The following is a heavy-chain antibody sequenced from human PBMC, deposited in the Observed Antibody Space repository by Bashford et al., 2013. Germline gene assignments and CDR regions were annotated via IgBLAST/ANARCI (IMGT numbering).Heavy chain of an antibody. V-gene: IGHV1-46*01. CDR1: GYTFTSFY. CDR2: INPNGGGT. D-gene: IGHD4-17*01. J-gene: IGHJ4*02. Sequence: VASVKVSCKSSGYTFTSFYMHWVRQAPGQGLEWMGIINPNGGGTTYAQKLQGRVTMTRDTSTSTVYMELSSLRSEDTAVYYCAXVRSLKNNGXLHYWGQGTLVTVSS. CDR3: AXVRSLKNNGXLHY.